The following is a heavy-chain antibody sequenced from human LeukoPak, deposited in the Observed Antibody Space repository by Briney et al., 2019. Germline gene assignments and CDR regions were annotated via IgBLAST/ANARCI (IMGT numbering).Heavy chain of an antibody. CDR1: GGSISSGDYY. D-gene: IGHD3-22*01. J-gene: IGHJ3*01. CDR3: ASPYYYDSSGYENPPGAL. V-gene: IGHV4-30-4*08. Sequence: SQTLSLTCTVSGGSISSGDYYWSWIRPPPGKGLEWIGYIYYSGSTYYNPSLKSRVTISVDTSKNQFSLKLSSVTAADTAVYYCASPYYYDSSGYENPPGALWGQGTMVTVSS. CDR2: IYYSGST.